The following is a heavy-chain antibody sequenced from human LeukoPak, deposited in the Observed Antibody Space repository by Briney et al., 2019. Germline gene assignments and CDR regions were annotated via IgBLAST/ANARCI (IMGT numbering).Heavy chain of an antibody. D-gene: IGHD3-22*01. CDR1: GYTFTSYG. Sequence: VASVKVSCKASGYTFTSYGISWVRQAPGQGLEWMGWISAYNGNTNYAQKLQGRVTMTTDTSTSTAYMELRSLRSDDTAVYYCARFRTMYYYDSSGYYIHGRAFDIWGQGTMVTVSS. CDR2: ISAYNGNT. J-gene: IGHJ3*02. CDR3: ARFRTMYYYDSSGYYIHGRAFDI. V-gene: IGHV1-18*01.